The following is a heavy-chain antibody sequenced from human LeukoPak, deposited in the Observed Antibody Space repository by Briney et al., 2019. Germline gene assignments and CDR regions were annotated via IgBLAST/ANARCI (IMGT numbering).Heavy chain of an antibody. CDR2: ISGSGYST. J-gene: IGHJ4*02. Sequence: PGGSLRLSCAASGFTFSSYAMSWVRQAPGKGLEWVSAISGSGYSTYYADSVKGRFTISRDNSKNTLYLQMNSVRSEETAVYYCAKEAGYSGYDYTDYWGQGTLVTVSS. CDR1: GFTFSSYA. CDR3: AKEAGYSGYDYTDY. V-gene: IGHV3-23*01. D-gene: IGHD5-12*01.